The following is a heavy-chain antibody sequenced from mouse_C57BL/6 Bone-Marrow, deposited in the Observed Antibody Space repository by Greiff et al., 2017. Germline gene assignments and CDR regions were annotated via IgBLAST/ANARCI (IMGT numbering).Heavy chain of an antibody. CDR2: IDPSDSYT. J-gene: IGHJ2*01. V-gene: IGHV1-69*01. Sequence: QVQLQQPGAELVMPGASVKLSCKASGYTFTSYWMHWVKQRPGQGLEWIGEIDPSDSYTNYNQKFKGKSTLTVDKSSSTAYMQLSSLTSEDSAVYYCARRGFGGSSFDYGGQGTTLTVSS. CDR1: GYTFTSYW. D-gene: IGHD1-1*01. CDR3: ARRGFGGSSFDY.